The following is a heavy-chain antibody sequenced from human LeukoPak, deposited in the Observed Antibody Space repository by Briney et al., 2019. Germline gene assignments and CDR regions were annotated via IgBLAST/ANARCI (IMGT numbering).Heavy chain of an antibody. Sequence: SGPTLVNPTQTLTLTCTFSGFSLSTSGMRVSWIRQPPGKALEWLARIDWDDDKFYSTSLKTRLTIFKDTSKNQVVLTMTNMDPVDTATYYCARLNSGTYLDYWGQGTLVTVSS. CDR3: ARLNSGTYLDY. CDR1: GFSLSTSGMR. V-gene: IGHV2-70*04. D-gene: IGHD1-26*01. J-gene: IGHJ4*02. CDR2: IDWDDDK.